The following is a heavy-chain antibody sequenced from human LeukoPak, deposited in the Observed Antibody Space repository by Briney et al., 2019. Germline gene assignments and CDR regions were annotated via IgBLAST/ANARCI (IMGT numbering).Heavy chain of an antibody. CDR3: ARDSGRGTSSSRLLDY. V-gene: IGHV4-61*01. Sequence: SETPSLTRTVSGGSVSSGSYYWSWIRQPPGKGLEWIGYIYYSGSTNYNPSLKSRVTISVDTSKNQFSLKLSSVTAADTAVYYCARDSGRGTSSSRLLDYWGQGTLVTVSS. J-gene: IGHJ4*02. D-gene: IGHD2-2*01. CDR2: IYYSGST. CDR1: GGSVSSGSYY.